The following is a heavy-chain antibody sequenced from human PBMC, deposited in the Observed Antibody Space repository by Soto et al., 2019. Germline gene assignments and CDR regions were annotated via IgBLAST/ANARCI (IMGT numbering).Heavy chain of an antibody. J-gene: IGHJ4*02. CDR1: GGSISSSSYY. D-gene: IGHD3-16*02. Sequence: SETLSLTCTVSGGSISSSSYYWGWIRQPPGKGLEWIGSIYYSGSTYYNPSLKSRVTISVDTSKNQFSLKLSSVTAADTAVYYCARSGPNYDYIWGSYRYVDYWGQGTLVTVSS. CDR2: IYYSGST. CDR3: ARSGPNYDYIWGSYRYVDY. V-gene: IGHV4-39*01.